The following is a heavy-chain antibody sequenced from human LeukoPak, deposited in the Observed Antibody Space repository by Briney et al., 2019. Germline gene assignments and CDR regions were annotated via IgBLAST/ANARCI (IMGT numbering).Heavy chain of an antibody. CDR2: ISYDGSNK. CDR1: GFTFSNYW. J-gene: IGHJ6*03. CDR3: ARDHPYYYDSSGYRYYYYYYMDV. Sequence: PGGSLRLSCAASGFTFSNYWMSWVRQAPGKGLEWVAVISYDGSNKYYADSVKGRFTTSRDNSKNTLYLQMNSLRAEDTAVYYCARDHPYYYDSSGYRYYYYYYMDVWGKGTTVTVSS. D-gene: IGHD3-22*01. V-gene: IGHV3-30*03.